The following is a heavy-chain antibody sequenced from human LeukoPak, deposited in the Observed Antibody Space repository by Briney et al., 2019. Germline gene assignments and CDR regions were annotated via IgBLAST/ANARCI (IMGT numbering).Heavy chain of an antibody. J-gene: IGHJ5*02. CDR2: IYYSGST. Sequence: PSETLSLTCTVSGGSISSSSYYWGWIRQPPGKGLEWIGSIYYSGSTYYNPSLKSRVTISVDTSKNQFSLKLSSVTAADTAVYYCASSLKGGLGIRTWGQGTLVTVSS. CDR1: GGSISSSSYY. D-gene: IGHD3-16*01. CDR3: ASSLKGGLGIRT. V-gene: IGHV4-39*01.